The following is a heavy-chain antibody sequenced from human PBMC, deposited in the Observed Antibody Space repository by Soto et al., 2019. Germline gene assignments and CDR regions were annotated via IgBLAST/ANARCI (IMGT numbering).Heavy chain of an antibody. Sequence: SETLSLTCAVYGGSFSGYYWSWIRQPLGKGLEWIGEINHSGSTNYNPSLKSRVTISVDTSKNQFSLKLSSVTAADTAVYYCARDKGRVAAAATWYYYGIDVWGQGTTVTVSS. CDR1: GGSFSGYY. D-gene: IGHD6-13*01. V-gene: IGHV4-34*01. J-gene: IGHJ6*02. CDR3: ARDKGRVAAAATWYYYGIDV. CDR2: INHSGST.